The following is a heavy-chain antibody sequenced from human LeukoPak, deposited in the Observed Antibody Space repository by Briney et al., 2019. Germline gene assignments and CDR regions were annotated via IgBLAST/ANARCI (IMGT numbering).Heavy chain of an antibody. J-gene: IGHJ4*02. D-gene: IGHD2-2*01. V-gene: IGHV1-18*01. CDR3: ARDLRGTGYCSSTSCQTGY. CDR1: GYTFTSYG. Sequence: ASVKVSCKASGYTFTSYGISWVRQAPGQGLEWMGWISAYNGNTNYAQKLQGRVTMTTDTSTSTAYMELRSLRSDDTAVYYCARDLRGTGYCSSTSCQTGYWGQGTLVTVSS. CDR2: ISAYNGNT.